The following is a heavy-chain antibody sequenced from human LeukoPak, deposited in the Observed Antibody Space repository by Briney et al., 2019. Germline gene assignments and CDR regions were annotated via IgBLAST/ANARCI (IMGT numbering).Heavy chain of an antibody. CDR3: ARNSGYDC. Sequence: GGSLRLPCAAAGFPFNTYSMNWVRQAPGQGLEWVSSISNDNNYIYYAESVKGRFTISRDYAKSSLFLQMNSLRVEDTAVYYCARNSGYDCWGQGTLVTVSS. CDR1: GFPFNTYS. CDR2: ISNDNNYI. V-gene: IGHV3-21*06. J-gene: IGHJ4*02. D-gene: IGHD5-12*01.